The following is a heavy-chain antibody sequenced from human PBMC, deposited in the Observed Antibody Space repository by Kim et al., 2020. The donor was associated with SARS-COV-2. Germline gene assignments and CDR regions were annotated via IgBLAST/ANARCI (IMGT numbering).Heavy chain of an antibody. CDR2: T. J-gene: IGHJ4*02. Sequence: TNYADSGKGRFTISRDNAKNTLYLQMNTLRAEDTAVYYCARDFGGGFDYWGQGTLVTVSS. CDR3: ARDFGGGFDY. V-gene: IGHV3-74*01. D-gene: IGHD2-15*01.